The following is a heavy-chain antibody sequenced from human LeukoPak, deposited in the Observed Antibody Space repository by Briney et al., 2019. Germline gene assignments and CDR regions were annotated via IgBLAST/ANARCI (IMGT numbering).Heavy chain of an antibody. Sequence: PGGSLRLSCAASGFTFSSYWMSWVRQAPGKGLEWVANIKQDGSEKYYVDSVKGRFTISRDNAKNSLYLQMNSLRSEDTAVYYCARSLGEDLEAPSVWGQGTLVTVSS. J-gene: IGHJ4*02. CDR2: IKQDGSEK. V-gene: IGHV3-7*03. D-gene: IGHD5/OR15-5a*01. CDR1: GFTFSSYW. CDR3: ARSLGEDLEAPSV.